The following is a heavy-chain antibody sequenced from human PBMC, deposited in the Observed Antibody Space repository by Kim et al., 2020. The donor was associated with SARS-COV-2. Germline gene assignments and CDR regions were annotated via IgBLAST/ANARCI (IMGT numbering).Heavy chain of an antibody. Sequence: GGSLRLSCAASGFTFSSYAMSWVRQAPGKGLEWVSAISGSGGSTYYADSVKGRFTISRDNSKNTLYLQMNSLRAEDTAVYYCAKDYYDILTGLAGPEYFQHWGQGTLVTVSS. CDR2: ISGSGGST. D-gene: IGHD3-9*01. V-gene: IGHV3-23*01. CDR1: GFTFSSYA. CDR3: AKDYYDILTGLAGPEYFQH. J-gene: IGHJ1*01.